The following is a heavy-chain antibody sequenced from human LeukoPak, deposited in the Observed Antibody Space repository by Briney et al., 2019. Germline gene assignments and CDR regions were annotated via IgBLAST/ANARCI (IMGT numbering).Heavy chain of an antibody. CDR2: INSDGSST. V-gene: IGHV3-74*01. J-gene: IGHJ6*02. Sequence: GGSLRLSCAASGFTLSNYWMHWVRQAPGKGLVWVSHINSDGSSTNYADSVKGRLTISRDNAKNMMYLQMNSLRAEDTAVYYCARDLTYHYDSRKTYYYYGMDVWGQGTTVTVSS. CDR1: GFTLSNYW. CDR3: ARDLTYHYDSRKTYYYYGMDV. D-gene: IGHD3-22*01.